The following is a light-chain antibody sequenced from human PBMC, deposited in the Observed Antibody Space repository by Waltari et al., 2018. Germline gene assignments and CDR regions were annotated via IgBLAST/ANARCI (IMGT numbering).Light chain of an antibody. CDR3: QQYNSYSLT. CDR1: QSISSW. CDR2: KAS. J-gene: IGKJ3*01. V-gene: IGKV1-5*03. Sequence: DIQMTQSPSTLSASVGDRVTLTCRASQSISSWLAWYQQKPGKAPKLLIYKASSLESGVPSRFSGSGSGTEFTLTISSLQPDDFATYYCQQYNSYSLTFGPGTEVDIK.